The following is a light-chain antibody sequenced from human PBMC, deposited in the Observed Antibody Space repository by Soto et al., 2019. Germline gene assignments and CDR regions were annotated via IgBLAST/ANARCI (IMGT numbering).Light chain of an antibody. CDR2: WAS. V-gene: IGKV4-1*01. CDR1: QNVLYSCDNRNY. CDR3: QQYYSYPRT. Sequence: DIVMTQSRDSLAVSLGERATIDCKSSQNVLYSCDNRNYLAWYQQKPGQPPKLLISWASARESGVPDRFSGSGSGTDFTLTISCLQSEDFATYYCQQYYSYPRTFGQGTKVDIK. J-gene: IGKJ1*01.